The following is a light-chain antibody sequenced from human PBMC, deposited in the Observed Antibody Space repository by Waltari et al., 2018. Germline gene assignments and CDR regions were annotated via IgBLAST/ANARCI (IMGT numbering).Light chain of an antibody. CDR1: LSVFHSSANHHY. CDR3: QQHFSSVS. Sequence: DIVLTQSPDSLHVSLGETATINCKSSLSVFHSSANHHYLAWYQQRPGQPPKLLFYWASTRDSGVPDRFSASGSDTDFTLTITSLQAEDVAVIYCQQHFSSVSFGGGTKLAI. V-gene: IGKV4-1*01. J-gene: IGKJ4*01. CDR2: WAS.